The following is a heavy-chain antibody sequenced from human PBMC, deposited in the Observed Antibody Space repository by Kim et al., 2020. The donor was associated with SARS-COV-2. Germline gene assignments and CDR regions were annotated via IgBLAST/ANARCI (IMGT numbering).Heavy chain of an antibody. CDR3: ARDGGEVHTASDY. CDR2: IWHDGSNK. Sequence: GGSLRLSCAASGFTFRSHGMHWVRQAPGKGLEWVAVIWHDGSNKYYADSVKGRFTISRDNSKNTLYLQMNSLRAEDTALYYCARDGGEVHTASDYWGQGTLVTVSS. V-gene: IGHV3-33*01. D-gene: IGHD5-18*01. CDR1: GFTFRSHG. J-gene: IGHJ4*02.